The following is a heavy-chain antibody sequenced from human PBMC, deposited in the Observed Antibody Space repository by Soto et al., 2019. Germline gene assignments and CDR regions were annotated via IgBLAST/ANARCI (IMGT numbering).Heavy chain of an antibody. D-gene: IGHD2-2*01. CDR2: IYYSGST. CDR1: GGSISSYY. J-gene: IGHJ4*02. CDR3: AREEAAAPEVFDY. V-gene: IGHV4-59*01. Sequence: SETLSLTCTVSGGSISSYYWSWIRQPPGKGLEWIGYIYYSGSTNYNPSLKSRVTISVDTSKNQFSLKLSSVTAADTAVYYCAREEAAAPEVFDYWGQGTLVTVSS.